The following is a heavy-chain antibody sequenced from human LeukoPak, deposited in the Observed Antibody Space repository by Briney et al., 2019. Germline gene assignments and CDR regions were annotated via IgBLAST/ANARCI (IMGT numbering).Heavy chain of an antibody. J-gene: IGHJ4*02. V-gene: IGHV3-30-3*01. CDR1: GFTFSSYA. CDR3: ARDQMGYGDYGGFDY. D-gene: IGHD4-17*01. Sequence: GGSLRLSCAASGFTFSSYAMHWVRQAPGKGLEWVAVISYDGSNKYYADSVKGRFTISRDNSKNTLYLQMNSLRAEDTAVYYCARDQMGYGDYGGFDYWGQGTLVTVSS. CDR2: ISYDGSNK.